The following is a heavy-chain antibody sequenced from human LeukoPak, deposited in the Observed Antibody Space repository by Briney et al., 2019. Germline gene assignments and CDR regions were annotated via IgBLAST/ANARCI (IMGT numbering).Heavy chain of an antibody. J-gene: IGHJ5*02. Sequence: ASVKVSCKVSGYTLTELSIHWVRQAPGKGLEWLGGFDTEDDETIYALNFQGRVTLTEDTSTDTAYMELRSLRSDDTAVYYCARGGITIFGVALNWFDPWGQGTLVTVSS. V-gene: IGHV1-24*01. CDR2: FDTEDDET. CDR3: ARGGITIFGVALNWFDP. D-gene: IGHD3-3*01. CDR1: GYTLTELS.